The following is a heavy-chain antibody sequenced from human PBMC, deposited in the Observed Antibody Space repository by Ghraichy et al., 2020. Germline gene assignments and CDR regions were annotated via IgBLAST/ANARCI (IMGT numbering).Heavy chain of an antibody. CDR2: IYYSGST. CDR1: GGSISSSSYY. Sequence: SETLSLTCTVSGGSISSSSYYWGWIRQPPGKGLEWIGSIYYSGSTYYNPSLKSRVTISVDTSKNQFSLKLSSVTAADTAVYYCASLPYYYDSSGYYYSPKRFDYWGQGTLVTVSS. J-gene: IGHJ4*02. CDR3: ASLPYYYDSSGYYYSPKRFDY. D-gene: IGHD3-22*01. V-gene: IGHV4-39*07.